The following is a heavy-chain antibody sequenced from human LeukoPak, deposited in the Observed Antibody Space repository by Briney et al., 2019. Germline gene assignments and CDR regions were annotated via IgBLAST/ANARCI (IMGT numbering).Heavy chain of an antibody. CDR1: GYTFTSYG. CDR2: ISAYNGNT. D-gene: IGHD3-9*01. Sequence: ASVKVSCKASGYTFTSYGISWVRQAPGQGLEWMGGISAYNGNTNYAQKLQGRVTMTTDTSTSTAYMELRSLRSDDTAVYYCARAGVLRYFDWSTPNNWFDPWGQGTLVTVSS. CDR3: ARAGVLRYFDWSTPNNWFDP. J-gene: IGHJ5*02. V-gene: IGHV1-18*01.